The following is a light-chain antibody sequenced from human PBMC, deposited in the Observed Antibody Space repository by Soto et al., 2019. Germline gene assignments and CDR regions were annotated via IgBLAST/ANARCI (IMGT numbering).Light chain of an antibody. CDR1: QSFSSN. J-gene: IGKJ1*01. CDR3: QQYNNWPRT. V-gene: IGKV3-15*01. CDR2: GAS. Sequence: IVMTQSPATLSVSPGERATLSCRASQSFSSNLAWYQQKPGQAPRLLIYGASTRATGIPARFSGSGSGTEFTLTISSLQSEDFAVYYCQQYNNWPRTFGQGTKVDIK.